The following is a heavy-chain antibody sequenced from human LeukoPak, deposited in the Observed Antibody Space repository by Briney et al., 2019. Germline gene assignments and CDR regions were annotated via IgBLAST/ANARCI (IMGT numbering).Heavy chain of an antibody. V-gene: IGHV4-59*08. CDR1: GDSVSGFY. J-gene: IGHJ4*02. CDR2: IYYRGST. Sequence: SETLPLTCTVSGDSVSGFYWSWIRQPPGKGLEWIGCIYYRGSTNYNPSLKSRVTISVDTSKNQFSLNLNSMTAADTAVYYCARGRGVVAATSFDCWGQGTLVTVSS. CDR3: ARGRGVVAATSFDC. D-gene: IGHD2-15*01.